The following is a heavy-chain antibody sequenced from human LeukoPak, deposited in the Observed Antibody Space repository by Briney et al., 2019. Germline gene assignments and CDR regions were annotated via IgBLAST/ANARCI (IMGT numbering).Heavy chain of an antibody. J-gene: IGHJ4*02. CDR2: IYPGDSDT. Sequence: KYGESLKISCKGSGYIFTTYWIGWVRQMPGKGLEWMGIIYPGDSDTRYSPSFQGQVTISADKSISTAYLQWSSLKASDTAMYYCARQWSSGWSFFDYWGQGTLVTVSS. D-gene: IGHD6-19*01. V-gene: IGHV5-51*01. CDR3: ARQWSSGWSFFDY. CDR1: GYIFTTYW.